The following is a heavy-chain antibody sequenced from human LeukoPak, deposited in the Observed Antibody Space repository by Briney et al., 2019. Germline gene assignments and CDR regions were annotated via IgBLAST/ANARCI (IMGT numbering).Heavy chain of an antibody. D-gene: IGHD6-13*01. V-gene: IGHV4-59*01. CDR3: ARGSAEGAAVAAFEF. CDR2: IYYSGST. J-gene: IGHJ3*01. Sequence: PSETLSLTCTVSGGSISSYYWSWIRQPPGKGLEWIGYIYYSGSTNYNPSLKSRVTISVDTSKNQFSLKLSSVTAADTAVYYCARGSAEGAAVAAFEFWGQGTMLAVSS. CDR1: GGSISSYY.